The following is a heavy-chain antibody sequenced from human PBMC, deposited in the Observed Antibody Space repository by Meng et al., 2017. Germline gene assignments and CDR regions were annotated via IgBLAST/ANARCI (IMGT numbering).Heavy chain of an antibody. J-gene: IGHJ4*02. D-gene: IGHD3-10*01. CDR1: GYTFTSYY. V-gene: IGHV1-46*01. CDR3: ARDPSMVRGVIVYYFDY. CDR2: INPSGGST. Sequence: GESLKVSCKASGYTFTSYYMHWVRQAPGQGLEWMGIINPSGGSTSYAQKFQGRVTMTRDTSTSTVYMELSSLRSEDTAVYYCARDPSMVRGVIVYYFDYWGQGTLVTVSS.